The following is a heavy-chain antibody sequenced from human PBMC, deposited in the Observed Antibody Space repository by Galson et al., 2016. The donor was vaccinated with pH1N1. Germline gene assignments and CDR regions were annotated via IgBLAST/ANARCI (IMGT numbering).Heavy chain of an antibody. D-gene: IGHD2-15*01. V-gene: IGHV3-30*18. Sequence: SLRLSCAASGFTFSSYGMHWVRQAPGKGLEWVAGMSFDGSDKYYADSVKGRFTISRDKSKNTPYLQMNSLRAEDTAVYYCEKDQSPYCTGGSCYSKGFDYWGQGTLVTVSS. CDR3: EKDQSPYCTGGSCYSKGFDY. J-gene: IGHJ4*02. CDR1: GFTFSSYG. CDR2: MSFDGSDK.